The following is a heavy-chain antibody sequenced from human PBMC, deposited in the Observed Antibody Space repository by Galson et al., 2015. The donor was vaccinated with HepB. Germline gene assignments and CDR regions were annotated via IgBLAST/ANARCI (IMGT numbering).Heavy chain of an antibody. Sequence: SLRLSCAASGFTFSSYGMHWVRQAPGKGLEWVAVISYDGSNKYYADSVKGRFTISRDNSKNTLYLQMNSLRAEDTAVYYCAKDQWGDDSSGSPFDYWGQGTLVTVSS. CDR2: ISYDGSNK. D-gene: IGHD3-22*01. V-gene: IGHV3-30*18. CDR3: AKDQWGDDSSGSPFDY. CDR1: GFTFSSYG. J-gene: IGHJ4*02.